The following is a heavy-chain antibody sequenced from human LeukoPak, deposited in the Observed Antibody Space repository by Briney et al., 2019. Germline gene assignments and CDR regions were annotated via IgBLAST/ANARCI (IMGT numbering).Heavy chain of an antibody. Sequence: GGSLRLSCAASGFTFSSYAMSWVRQAPGKGLEWVSAISGSGGSTYYADSVKGRFTISRDNSKNTLYLQMNSLRAEDTAVYYCAKNYDFWSPHYYGMDVWGQGTTVTVSS. V-gene: IGHV3-23*01. D-gene: IGHD3-3*01. J-gene: IGHJ6*02. CDR3: AKNYDFWSPHYYGMDV. CDR1: GFTFSSYA. CDR2: ISGSGGST.